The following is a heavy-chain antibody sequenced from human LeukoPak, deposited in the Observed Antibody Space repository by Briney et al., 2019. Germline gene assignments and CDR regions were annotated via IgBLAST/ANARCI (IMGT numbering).Heavy chain of an antibody. D-gene: IGHD5/OR15-5a*01. CDR2: INHSGST. CDR1: GGSFSGYY. CDR3: ARHVGSTGVDDSQRRTTFDY. J-gene: IGHJ4*02. Sequence: SETLSLTCAVYGGSFSGYYWSWIRQPPGKGLEWIGEINHSGSTNYNPSLKSRVTISVDTSKNQFSLKLSSVTAADTAVYYCARHVGSTGVDDSQRRTTFDYWGQGTLVTVSS. V-gene: IGHV4-34*01.